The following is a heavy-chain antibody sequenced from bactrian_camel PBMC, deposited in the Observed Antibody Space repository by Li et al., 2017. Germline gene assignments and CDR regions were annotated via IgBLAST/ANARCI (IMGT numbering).Heavy chain of an antibody. CDR2: IYTGGESGNT. CDR1: GVTYRGSC. Sequence: HVQLVESGGGSVQAGGSLRLSCTASGVTYRGSCMAWFRQAPGKEREGIATIYTGGESGNTYWSDSVKGRFAISQDNAKTTLTLQMNSLKPEYTATYYCAAARIITSGFRPGSTTLKVYRAWGQGTQVTVS. V-gene: IGHV3S1*01. J-gene: IGHJ6*01. CDR3: AAARIITSGFRPGSTTLKVYRA. D-gene: IGHD7*01.